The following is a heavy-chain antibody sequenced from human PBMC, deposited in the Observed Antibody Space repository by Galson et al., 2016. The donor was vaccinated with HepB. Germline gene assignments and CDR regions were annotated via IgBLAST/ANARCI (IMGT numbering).Heavy chain of an antibody. V-gene: IGHV3-53*01. CDR2: IYSGGST. Sequence: SLRLSCAASGFTVRSNYMSWVRQAPGQGLEWVSVIYSGGSTDYTDSVKGRFTISRDSPKNTLYLQMISLSAEDPAVYYCASAPTLGYWGQGTLVTVSS. D-gene: IGHD3-16*01. J-gene: IGHJ4*02. CDR3: ASAPTLGY. CDR1: GFTVRSNY.